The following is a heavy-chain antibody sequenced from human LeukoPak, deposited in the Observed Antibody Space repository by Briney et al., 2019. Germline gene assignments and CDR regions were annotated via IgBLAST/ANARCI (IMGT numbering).Heavy chain of an antibody. CDR3: ATDRGIAVAADAFDI. J-gene: IGHJ3*02. Sequence: ASVKVSCKASGYTFTSYAMHWVRQAPGQRLEWMGWINAGNGNTKYSQKFQGRVTMTEDTSTDTAYMELSSLRSEDTAVYYCATDRGIAVAADAFDIWGQGTMVTVSS. CDR1: GYTFTSYA. V-gene: IGHV1-3*01. D-gene: IGHD6-19*01. CDR2: INAGNGNT.